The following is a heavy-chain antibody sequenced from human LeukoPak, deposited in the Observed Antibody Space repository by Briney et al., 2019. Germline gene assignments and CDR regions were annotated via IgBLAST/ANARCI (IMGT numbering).Heavy chain of an antibody. V-gene: IGHV1-69*06. J-gene: IGHJ4*02. Sequence: SVKVSCKASGGTFSSYAISWVRQAPGQGLEWMGGIIPIFGTANYAQKFQGRVTIIADKSTSTAYMELSSLRSEDTAVYYCARDGGCSGGSCPFDYWGQGTLVTVSS. CDR1: GGTFSSYA. CDR2: IIPIFGTA. D-gene: IGHD2-15*01. CDR3: ARDGGCSGGSCPFDY.